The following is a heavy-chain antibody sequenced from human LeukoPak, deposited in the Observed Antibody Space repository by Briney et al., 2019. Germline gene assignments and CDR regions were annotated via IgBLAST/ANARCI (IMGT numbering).Heavy chain of an antibody. V-gene: IGHV4-38-2*02. J-gene: IGHJ6*03. CDR1: GYSISSGYY. CDR3: QRVVAATNYYYMDV. Sequence: SETLSLTCTVSGYSISSGYYWGWIRQPPGKGLEWIGSIYHSGSTYYNPSLKSRVTISVDTSKNQFSLKLSSVTAADTAVYYCQRVVAATNYYYMDVWGKGTTVTVSS. D-gene: IGHD2-15*01. CDR2: IYHSGST.